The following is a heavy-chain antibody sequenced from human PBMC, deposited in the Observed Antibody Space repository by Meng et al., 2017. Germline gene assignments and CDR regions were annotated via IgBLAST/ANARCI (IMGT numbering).Heavy chain of an antibody. D-gene: IGHD5-24*01. CDR3: ARGDIEHGSNPHY. Sequence: GESLKISCAASGFTFSSYSMNWVRQAPGKGPEWVSSISSSSSYIYYADSVKGRFTISRDNSKNSLYLPMNSLRAEDTAVYYCARGDIEHGSNPHYWGQGTLVTVSS. CDR1: GFTFSSYS. J-gene: IGHJ4*02. V-gene: IGHV3-21*01. CDR2: ISSSSSYI.